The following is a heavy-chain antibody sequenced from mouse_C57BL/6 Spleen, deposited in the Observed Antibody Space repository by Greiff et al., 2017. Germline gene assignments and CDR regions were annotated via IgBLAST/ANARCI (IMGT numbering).Heavy chain of an antibody. CDR1: GYTFTSYW. D-gene: IGHD1-1*01. Sequence: VQLQQPGAELVMPGASVKLSCKASGYTFTSYWMHWVKQRPGQGLEWIGEIDPSDSYTNYNQKFKGKSTFTVDKSSSTAYMQLSSLTSEDSAVYYCARDYYGSSYYFDYWGQGTTLTVSS. J-gene: IGHJ2*01. V-gene: IGHV1-69*01. CDR3: ARDYYGSSYYFDY. CDR2: IDPSDSYT.